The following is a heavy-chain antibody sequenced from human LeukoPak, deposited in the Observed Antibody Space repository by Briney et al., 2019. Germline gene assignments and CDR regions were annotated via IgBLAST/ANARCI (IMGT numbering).Heavy chain of an antibody. D-gene: IGHD4-17*01. J-gene: IGHJ4*02. CDR2: IKQDGSEK. V-gene: IGHV3-7*01. CDR3: AREKYGDYDY. Sequence: GGSLRLSCAASGISFSPYSMNWVRQAPGKGLEWVANIKQDGSEKYYVDSVKGRFTISRDNAKNSLYLQMNSLRAEDTAVYYCAREKYGDYDYWGQGTLVTVSS. CDR1: GISFSPYS.